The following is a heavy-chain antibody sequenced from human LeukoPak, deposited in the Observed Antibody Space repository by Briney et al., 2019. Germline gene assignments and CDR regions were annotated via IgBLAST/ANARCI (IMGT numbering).Heavy chain of an antibody. CDR3: ARVSYDILTGYSYIDY. CDR2: IRSSSSYI. CDR1: GFTFSNAW. Sequence: GGSLRLSCAASGFTFSNAWMNWVRQAPGKGLEWVSSIRSSSSYIYYADSVKGRFTISRDNAKNSLYLQMNSLRAEDTAVYYCARVSYDILTGYSYIDYWGQGTLVTVSS. V-gene: IGHV3-21*01. D-gene: IGHD3-9*01. J-gene: IGHJ4*02.